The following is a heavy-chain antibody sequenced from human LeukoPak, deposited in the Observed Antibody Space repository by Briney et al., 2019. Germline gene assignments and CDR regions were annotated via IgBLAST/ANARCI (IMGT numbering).Heavy chain of an antibody. Sequence: GGSLRLSCAASGFTVGSNYMTWVRQAPGKGLVWVSRIKYDASSTSYADSVKGRFTISRDNAKNTLYLQMNSLRAADTAVYYCARGATYAYSQDYWGQGTLVTVSS. CDR1: GFTVGSNY. CDR3: ARGATYAYSQDY. J-gene: IGHJ4*02. D-gene: IGHD1-26*01. V-gene: IGHV3-74*01. CDR2: IKYDASST.